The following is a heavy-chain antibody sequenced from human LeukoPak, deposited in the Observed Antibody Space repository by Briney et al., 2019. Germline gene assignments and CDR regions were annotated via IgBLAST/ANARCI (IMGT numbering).Heavy chain of an antibody. CDR3: AELGITMIGGV. D-gene: IGHD3-10*02. CDR1: GYTFTRYY. J-gene: IGHJ6*04. Sequence: GASVKVSCKASGYTFTRYYMHWVRQAPGQGLEWMGIINPSGGSTNYAQKFQGRVTMTRDTSTNTVYMELNSLRAEDTAVYYCAELGITMIGGVWGKGTTVTISS. CDR2: INPSGGST. V-gene: IGHV1-46*01.